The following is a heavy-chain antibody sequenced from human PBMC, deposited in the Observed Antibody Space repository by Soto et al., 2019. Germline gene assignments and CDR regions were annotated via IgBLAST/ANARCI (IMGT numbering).Heavy chain of an antibody. V-gene: IGHV3-23*01. D-gene: IGHD6-19*01. J-gene: IGHJ6*02. Sequence: GGSLRLSCAASGFTFSSYAMSWVRQAPGKGLEWVSAISGSGGSTYYADSVKGRFTISRDNSKNTLYLQMNSLRAEDTAVYYCALLEGYSSGWYYYYGMDVWGQGTTVTVSS. CDR1: GFTFSSYA. CDR2: ISGSGGST. CDR3: ALLEGYSSGWYYYYGMDV.